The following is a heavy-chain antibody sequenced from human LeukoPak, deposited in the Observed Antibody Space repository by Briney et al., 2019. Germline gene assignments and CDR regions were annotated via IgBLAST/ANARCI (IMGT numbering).Heavy chain of an antibody. Sequence: SETLSLTCAVYGGSFSGYYWSWIRQPPGKGLEWIGEINHSGSTNYNPSLTSRVTISVDTSKNQFSLKLSSVTAADTAVYYCARKGRYYGSGSYYDYWGQGTLVTVSS. D-gene: IGHD3-10*01. V-gene: IGHV4-34*01. J-gene: IGHJ4*02. CDR2: INHSGST. CDR3: ARKGRYYGSGSYYDY. CDR1: GGSFSGYY.